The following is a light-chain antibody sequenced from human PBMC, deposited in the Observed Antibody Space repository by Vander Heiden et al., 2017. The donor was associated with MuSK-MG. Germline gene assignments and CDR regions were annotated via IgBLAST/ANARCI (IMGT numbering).Light chain of an antibody. CDR3: QQDNSYCA. CDR2: DAS. J-gene: IGKJ1*01. Sequence: DIQMTQSPSTLSPSVGDRITFTSRDSQHINSWLGWYQQKPGQDHKLLIHDASREESGVPKRFSGSGAVIEFTLTSSSRQYDEFANYYGQQDNSYCAFGQGTKVEIK. V-gene: IGKV1-5*01. CDR1: QHINSW.